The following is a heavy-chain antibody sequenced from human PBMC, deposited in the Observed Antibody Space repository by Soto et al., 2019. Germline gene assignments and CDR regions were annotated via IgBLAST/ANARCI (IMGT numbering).Heavy chain of an antibody. CDR3: ARVFAAFGS. CDR2: VYHTGRT. J-gene: IGHJ5*02. V-gene: IGHV4-61*01. D-gene: IGHD2-8*01. Sequence: QVQLQESGPGLVKPSETLSLTCTVSGGSFKSGSYSWSWIRQPPGKGLEWIGYVYHTGRTSYNPSIKRPVSRPMDTSTIQFSLIPDSVTAADTAAYFCARVFAAFGSWDQGTLVTVSS. CDR1: GGSFKSGSYS.